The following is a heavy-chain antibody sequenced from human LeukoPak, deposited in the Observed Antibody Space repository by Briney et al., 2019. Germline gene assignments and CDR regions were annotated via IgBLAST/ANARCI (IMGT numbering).Heavy chain of an antibody. Sequence: SVKVSCKASRGTFSSYAISWVRQAPGQGLEWMGGIIPIFGTANYAQKFQGRVTITADKSTSTAYMELSSLRSEDTAVYYCARDYGSGSHLDYWGQGTLVTVSS. CDR3: ARDYGSGSHLDY. CDR1: RGTFSSYA. V-gene: IGHV1-69*06. J-gene: IGHJ4*02. D-gene: IGHD3-10*01. CDR2: IIPIFGTA.